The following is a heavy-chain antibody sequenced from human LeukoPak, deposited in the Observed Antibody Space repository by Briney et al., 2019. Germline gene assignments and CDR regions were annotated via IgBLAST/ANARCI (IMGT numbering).Heavy chain of an antibody. J-gene: IGHJ4*02. Sequence: ASVKVSCKASGYTFTGYYMHWVRQAPGQGLEWMGWINPNSGGTNYAQEFQGRVTMTRDTSISTAYMELSRLRSDDTAVYYCAGGGNVYGDPAVDYWGQGALITVSS. CDR3: AGGGNVYGDPAVDY. CDR2: INPNSGGT. D-gene: IGHD4-17*01. V-gene: IGHV1-2*02. CDR1: GYTFTGYY.